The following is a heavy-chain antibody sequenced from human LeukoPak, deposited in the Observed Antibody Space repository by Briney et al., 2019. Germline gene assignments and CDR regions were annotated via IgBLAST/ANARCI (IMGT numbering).Heavy chain of an antibody. J-gene: IGHJ4*02. CDR2: INHSGST. CDR3: ARDRYRAAGYFDY. V-gene: IGHV4-34*01. Sequence: SETLSLTCAVYGGSFSGYYWSWIRQPPGKGLEWIGEINHSGSTNYNPSLKSRVTISVDTSKNQFSLKLSSVTAADTAVYYCARDRYRAAGYFDYWGQGTLVTVSS. CDR1: GGSFSGYY. D-gene: IGHD6-13*01.